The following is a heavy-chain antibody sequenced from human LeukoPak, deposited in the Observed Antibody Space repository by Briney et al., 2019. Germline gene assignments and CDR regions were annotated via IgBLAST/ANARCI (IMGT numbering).Heavy chain of an antibody. Sequence: PGGSLRLSCAASRFTFSNYSMNWVRQAPGKGLEWVANIKEDGSEKDYVDSVKGRFTISRDNTKNSLYLQMNSLRVEDTAVYYCARDGPRLEEIYWGQGALVTVSS. CDR1: RFTFSNYS. CDR2: IKEDGSEK. CDR3: ARDGPRLEEIY. V-gene: IGHV3-7*01. D-gene: IGHD5-24*01. J-gene: IGHJ4*02.